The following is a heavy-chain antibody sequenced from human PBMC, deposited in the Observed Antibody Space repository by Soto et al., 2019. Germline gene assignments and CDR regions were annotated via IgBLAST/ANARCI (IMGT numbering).Heavy chain of an antibody. V-gene: IGHV3-30*18. CDR3: AKENCISTSCYRLYNWFDP. J-gene: IGHJ5*02. Sequence: QVPLVESGGRVVQPGSSLRLSCAASGFTFSSYGMHWVRQAPGKGLEWVAVISYGGSNKYYEDSGKGRFTISRDNSKNTLYLQMNNLRAEDSAVYYCAKENCISTSCYRLYNWFDPWGQGTLVTVST. CDR1: GFTFSSYG. CDR2: ISYGGSNK. D-gene: IGHD2-2*01.